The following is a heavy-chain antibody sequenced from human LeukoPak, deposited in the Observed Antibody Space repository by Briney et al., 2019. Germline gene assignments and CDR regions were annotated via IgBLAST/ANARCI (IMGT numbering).Heavy chain of an antibody. CDR2: MNSDGSST. V-gene: IGHV3-74*01. Sequence: GGSLRLSCTASEVTFSSYWLHWVRQAPGKGLVWVSRMNSDGSSTSYADSVKGRSTISRDNAKNTLYLQMNSLRAEDTAVYYCVRRVGDYWGQGTLVTVSS. D-gene: IGHD3-10*01. CDR3: VRRVGDY. CDR1: EVTFSSYW. J-gene: IGHJ4*02.